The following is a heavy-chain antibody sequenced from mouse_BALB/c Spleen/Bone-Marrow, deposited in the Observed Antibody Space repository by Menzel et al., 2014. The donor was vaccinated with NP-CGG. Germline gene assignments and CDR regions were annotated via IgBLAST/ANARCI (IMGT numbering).Heavy chain of an antibody. CDR2: INPSNGGA. D-gene: IGHD2-2*01. CDR3: TTSRGYNWFAY. J-gene: IGHJ3*01. Sequence: QVQLQQSGAELVKPGASVKLSCKASGYTFTSYYMYWVKQRPGQGLERIGEINPSNGGADFNEKFKIKATLTVDKSSSTAYMQLSSLTSEYSAVYYCTTSRGYNWFAYWGQGTLVTVSA. CDR1: GYTFTSYY. V-gene: IGHV1S16*01.